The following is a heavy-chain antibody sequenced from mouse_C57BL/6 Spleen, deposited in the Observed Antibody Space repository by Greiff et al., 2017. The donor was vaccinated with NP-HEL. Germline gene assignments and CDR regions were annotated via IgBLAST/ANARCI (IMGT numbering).Heavy chain of an antibody. CDR2: IYPGGGYT. Sequence: QVQLQQSGAELVRPGPSVKMSCKASGYTFTNYWIGWAKQRPGHGLEWIGDIYPGGGYTNYNEKFKGKATLTADKSSSTAYMQFSSLTSEDSAIYYCARRYYGSLWYFDVWGTGTTVTVSS. CDR1: GYTFTNYW. J-gene: IGHJ1*03. D-gene: IGHD1-1*01. CDR3: ARRYYGSLWYFDV. V-gene: IGHV1-63*01.